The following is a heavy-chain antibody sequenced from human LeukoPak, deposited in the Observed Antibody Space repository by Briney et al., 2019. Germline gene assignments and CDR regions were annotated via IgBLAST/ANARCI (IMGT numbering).Heavy chain of an antibody. CDR3: ASWRAKRSGRLLDY. CDR1: GGSISSYY. CDR2: IYYSGTT. V-gene: IGHV4-59*12. D-gene: IGHD2-21*02. Sequence: SETLSLTCTVSGGSISSYYWSWIRQPPGMGLEWIGYIYYSGTTNYNPSLKSRVTISVDTSKNQFSLKMSSVTAADTAVYYCASWRAKRSGRLLDYWGQGTLVTVSS. J-gene: IGHJ4*02.